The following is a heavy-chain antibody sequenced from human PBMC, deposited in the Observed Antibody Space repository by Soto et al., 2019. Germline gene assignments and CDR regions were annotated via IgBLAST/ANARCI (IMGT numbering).Heavy chain of an antibody. CDR3: ARAVYYDFWSGSPPGWFDP. J-gene: IGHJ5*02. D-gene: IGHD3-3*01. Sequence: EVQLVESGGGLVQPGGSLRLSCAASGFTFSNYWMSWVRQAPGKGLEWVANIKQDGSEDYYVDSVKGRFTISRDNARNSLYLQMNSLTAEDTAVYYCARAVYYDFWSGSPPGWFDPWGQGTLVTVSS. V-gene: IGHV3-7*03. CDR2: IKQDGSED. CDR1: GFTFSNYW.